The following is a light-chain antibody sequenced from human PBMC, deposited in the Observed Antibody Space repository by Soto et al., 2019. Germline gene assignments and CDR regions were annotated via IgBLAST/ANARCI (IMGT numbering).Light chain of an antibody. CDR3: QQYNNWPPMYT. J-gene: IGKJ2*01. V-gene: IGKV3-15*01. Sequence: EIVMTQSPATLSVSPGERATLCCRASQSVSSNLAWYQQKPGQAPRLLIYGASTRATGIPARFSGSGSGTEFTLTISSLQSEDFAVYYCQQYNNWPPMYTFGQGTKLEIK. CDR2: GAS. CDR1: QSVSSN.